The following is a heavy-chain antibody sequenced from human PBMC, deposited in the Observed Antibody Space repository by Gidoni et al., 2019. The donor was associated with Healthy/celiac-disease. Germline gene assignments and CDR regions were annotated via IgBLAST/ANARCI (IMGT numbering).Heavy chain of an antibody. CDR2: ISGSGGST. D-gene: IGHD3-22*01. J-gene: IGHJ4*02. CDR1: GFTFSSYA. Sequence: EVQLLESGGGLVQPGGSLRLSCAASGFTFSSYAMRWVRQAPGKGLEWVSAISGSGGSTYYADSVKGRFTISRDNSKNTLYLQMNSLRAEDTAVYYCAKDRRNYYDSSAYSDYWGQGTLVTVSS. V-gene: IGHV3-23*01. CDR3: AKDRRNYYDSSAYSDY.